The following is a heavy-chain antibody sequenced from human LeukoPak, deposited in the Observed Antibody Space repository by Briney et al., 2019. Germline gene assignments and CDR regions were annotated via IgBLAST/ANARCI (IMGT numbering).Heavy chain of an antibody. J-gene: IGHJ5*02. CDR2: INHSGGT. CDR3: ARGGNITIFGVVPFDP. CDR1: GGSFSGYY. V-gene: IGHV4-34*01. Sequence: SETLSLTCAVYGGSFSGYYWSWIRQPPGKGLGWIGEINHSGGTNYNPSLKSRVTISVATSKNQFSLKLSSVTAADTAVYYCARGGNITIFGVVPFDPWGQGTLVIVSS. D-gene: IGHD3-3*01.